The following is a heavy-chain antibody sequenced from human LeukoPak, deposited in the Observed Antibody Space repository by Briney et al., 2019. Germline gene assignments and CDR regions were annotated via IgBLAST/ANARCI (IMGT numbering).Heavy chain of an antibody. V-gene: IGHV3-74*01. CDR1: GCTFSNYR. Sequence: PGESLRLSCRASGCTFSNYRMHWVRQAPGKGLVWVSRINSDGSSSSYADSVKGRFTTSRDNAKNTVYLQMNSLRAEDTAVYYCTRDFYGIDYWGQGTLVTVSS. D-gene: IGHD1-1*01. J-gene: IGHJ4*02. CDR3: TRDFYGIDY. CDR2: INSDGSSS.